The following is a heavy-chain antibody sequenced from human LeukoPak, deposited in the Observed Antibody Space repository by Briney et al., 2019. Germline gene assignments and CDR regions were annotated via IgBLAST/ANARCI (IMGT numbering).Heavy chain of an antibody. CDR1: GFTFSTYA. J-gene: IGHJ3*01. CDR3: ARYCSSSTCPRGDF. V-gene: IGHV3-33*01. Sequence: PGGSLRLSCAAPGFTFSTYAMHWVRQAPGKGLEWVAIIWYDGRNKYYADSVKGRFTISRDNSKNTLYLQMNSLRAEDTAVYYCARYCSSSTCPRGDFWGRGTMVTVSS. D-gene: IGHD2-2*01. CDR2: IWYDGRNK.